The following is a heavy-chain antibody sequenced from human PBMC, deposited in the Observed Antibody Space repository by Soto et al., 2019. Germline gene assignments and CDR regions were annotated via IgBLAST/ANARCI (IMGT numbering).Heavy chain of an antibody. CDR3: ARLTFLWFGESQYGMDV. Sequence: SETLSLTCAVYGGSFSSYYWTWIRQPPGTGLEWIGEINHSGSTNYNPSLKSRVTISLDTSKNHFSLKLSSVTAADTAVYYCARLTFLWFGESQYGMDVRGQGTMVTVSS. J-gene: IGHJ6*02. CDR2: INHSGST. V-gene: IGHV4-34*01. CDR1: GGSFSSYY. D-gene: IGHD3-10*01.